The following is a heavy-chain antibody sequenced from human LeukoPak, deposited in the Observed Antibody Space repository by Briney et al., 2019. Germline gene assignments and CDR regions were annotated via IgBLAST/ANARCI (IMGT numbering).Heavy chain of an antibody. CDR2: VYTSGST. CDR1: GASLSTYNYY. V-gene: IGHV4-61*02. J-gene: IGHJ4*02. CDR3: AGTTEAYYYGSGSYFH. Sequence: PSETLSLTCTVSGASLSTYNYYWSWIRQPAGKGLEWIGRVYTSGSTNYNPSLKSRLTISLDTSENQFSLKLSSVTAADTAVYYCAGTTEAYYYGSGSYFHWGQGTLVTVSS. D-gene: IGHD3-10*01.